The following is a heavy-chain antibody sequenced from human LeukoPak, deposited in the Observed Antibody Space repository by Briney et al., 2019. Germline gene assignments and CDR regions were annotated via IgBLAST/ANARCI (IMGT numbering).Heavy chain of an antibody. V-gene: IGHV1-46*01. CDR3: AREGPGTGKYFDY. J-gene: IGHJ4*02. CDR2: LNPSGGST. CDR1: GYTFTHYY. D-gene: IGHD6-13*01. Sequence: ASAKVSCKASGYTFTHYYIHWVRQAPRQRLEWRGILNPSGGSTRYAQKVQGRVTMARNTSTSTVYMELTSLRSEDTAVYYCAREGPGTGKYFDYWGQGTLVTVSS.